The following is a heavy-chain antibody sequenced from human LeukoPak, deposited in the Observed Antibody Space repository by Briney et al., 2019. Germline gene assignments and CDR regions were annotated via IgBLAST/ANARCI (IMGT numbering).Heavy chain of an antibody. J-gene: IGHJ4*02. V-gene: IGHV1-2*02. CDR3: ARTPSSGYYYFYFDY. CDR2: INPNSGGT. D-gene: IGHD3-22*01. CDR1: GYTFTNYY. Sequence: ASVKVSCKASGYTFTNYYMHWVRQAPGQGLEWMGWINPNSGGTNYAQKFQGRVTMTRDTSISTAYMELSRLRSDDTAVFYCARTPSSGYYYFYFDYWGQGTLVTVSS.